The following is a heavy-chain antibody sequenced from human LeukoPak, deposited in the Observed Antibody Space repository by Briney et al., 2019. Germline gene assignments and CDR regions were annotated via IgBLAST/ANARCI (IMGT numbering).Heavy chain of an antibody. CDR3: AKGRAFDI. CDR1: GFTFGDYA. V-gene: IGHV3-23*01. Sequence: GRSLRLSCTASGFTFGDYAMSWFRQAPGKGLEWVSAISGSGGSTYYADSVKGRFTISRDSSKNTLYLQMNSLRAEDTAVYYCAKGRAFDIWGQGTMVTVSS. J-gene: IGHJ3*02. CDR2: ISGSGGST.